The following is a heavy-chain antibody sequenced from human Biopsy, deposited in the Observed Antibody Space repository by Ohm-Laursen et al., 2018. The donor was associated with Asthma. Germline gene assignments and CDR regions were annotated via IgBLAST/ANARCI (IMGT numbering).Heavy chain of an antibody. Sequence: SSVKVSCKTPGGTFSNFAISWVRRAPGQGLEWLGGIMTVFGKTNYAQKFQGRVTITADESTSTAYMEVTSLRSEDTAIYYCARCQVGYSSGWSLLLKKIYYSGMDVWGQGTAVTVSS. J-gene: IGHJ6*02. CDR1: GGTFSNFA. V-gene: IGHV1-69*01. D-gene: IGHD6-19*01. CDR3: ARCQVGYSSGWSLLLKKIYYSGMDV. CDR2: IMTVFGKT.